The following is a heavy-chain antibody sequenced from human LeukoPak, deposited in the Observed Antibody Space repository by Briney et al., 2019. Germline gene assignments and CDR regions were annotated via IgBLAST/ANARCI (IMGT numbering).Heavy chain of an antibody. Sequence: GGSLRLSCAASGFTFRNFWMYWVRQVPGKGLEWVAFIRYDGSNKYYADSVKGRFTISRDNSKNTLYLQMNSLRAEDTAVYYSAKDHYDFWSGYSLFDYWGQGTLVTVSS. CDR1: GFTFRNFW. V-gene: IGHV3-30*02. CDR3: AKDHYDFWSGYSLFDY. J-gene: IGHJ4*02. D-gene: IGHD3-3*01. CDR2: IRYDGSNK.